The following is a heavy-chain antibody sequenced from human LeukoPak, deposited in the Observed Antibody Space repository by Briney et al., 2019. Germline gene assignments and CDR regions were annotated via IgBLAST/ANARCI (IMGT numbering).Heavy chain of an antibody. V-gene: IGHV3-66*01. D-gene: IGHD4-17*01. CDR3: AKAMTTVTIRPNFDY. Sequence: GGSLRLSCAASGFTVSSNYMSWVRQAPGKGLEWVSVIYSGGSTYYADSVKGRFTISRDNSKNTLYLQMNSLRAEDTAVYYCAKAMTTVTIRPNFDYWGQGTLVTVSS. CDR1: GFTVSSNY. J-gene: IGHJ4*02. CDR2: IYSGGST.